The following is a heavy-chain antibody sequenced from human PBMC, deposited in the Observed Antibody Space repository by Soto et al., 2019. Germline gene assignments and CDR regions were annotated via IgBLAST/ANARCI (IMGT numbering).Heavy chain of an antibody. CDR2: ISGSGGST. D-gene: IGHD5-18*01. V-gene: IGHV3-23*01. CDR1: GFTFSSYA. Sequence: QPGGSLRLSCAASGFTFSSYAMSWVRQAPGKGLEWVSAISGSGGSTYYADSVKGRFTISRDNSKNTLYLQMNSLRAEDTAVYYCAKVGYSYGDPPNYFDYWGQGTLVTVSS. J-gene: IGHJ4*02. CDR3: AKVGYSYGDPPNYFDY.